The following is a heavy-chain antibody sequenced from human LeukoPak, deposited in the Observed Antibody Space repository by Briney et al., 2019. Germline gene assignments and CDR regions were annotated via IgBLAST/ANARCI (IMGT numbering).Heavy chain of an antibody. CDR1: GGTFSSYA. Sequence: GASVKVSCKASGGTFSSYAISWVRQAPGQGLEWMGRIIPILGIANYAQRFQGRVTITADKSTSTAYMELSSLRSEDTAVYYCATALCSGGSCYSDEPFDYWGQGTLVTVSS. D-gene: IGHD2-15*01. J-gene: IGHJ4*02. CDR2: IIPILGIA. V-gene: IGHV1-69*04. CDR3: ATALCSGGSCYSDEPFDY.